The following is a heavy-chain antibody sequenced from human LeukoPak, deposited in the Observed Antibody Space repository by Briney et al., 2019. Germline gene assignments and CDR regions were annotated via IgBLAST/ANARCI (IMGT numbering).Heavy chain of an antibody. CDR2: INHSGST. CDR1: GGSFSDYY. V-gene: IGHV4-34*01. D-gene: IGHD2-2*01. Sequence: SETLSLTCAVYGGSFSDYYWSWIRQPPGKGLEWIGEINHSGSTNYNPSLKSRVTISVDTSKYQFSLKLSSVTAADTAVYYCARGHCSSTSCYLGGRSYFDYWGQGTLVTVSS. CDR3: ARGHCSSTSCYLGGRSYFDY. J-gene: IGHJ4*02.